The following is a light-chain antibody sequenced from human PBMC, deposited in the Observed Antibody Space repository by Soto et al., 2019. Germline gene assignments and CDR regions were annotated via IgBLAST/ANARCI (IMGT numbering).Light chain of an antibody. V-gene: IGLV1-44*01. CDR3: AAWDDSQNGPFYV. CDR2: SNN. CDR1: SSNIGSNT. J-gene: IGLJ1*01. Sequence: QSVLTQPPSASGTPGQRVTISCSGSSSNIGSNTVNWYQQLPGTAPKLLIYSNNQRPSGVPDRFSGSKSGTSASLAISGLQSEDEADYYCAAWDDSQNGPFYVFGTGTKVTVL.